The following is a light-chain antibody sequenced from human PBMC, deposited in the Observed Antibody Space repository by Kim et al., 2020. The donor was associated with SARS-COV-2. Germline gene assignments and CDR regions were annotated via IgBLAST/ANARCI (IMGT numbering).Light chain of an antibody. CDR2: KDS. Sequence: SYELTQPPSVSVSPGQTARITCSGDALPNQYAYWYQQKPGQAPVLVIYKDSERPSGIPDRFSGSSSGTTVTLTISGVQAEDEADYYCQSADSSGTYAVFG. J-gene: IGLJ2*01. V-gene: IGLV3-25*03. CDR3: QSADSSGTYAV. CDR1: ALPNQY.